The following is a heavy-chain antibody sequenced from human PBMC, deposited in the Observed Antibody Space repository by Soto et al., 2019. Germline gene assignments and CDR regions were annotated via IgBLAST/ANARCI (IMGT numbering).Heavy chain of an antibody. D-gene: IGHD2-2*01. V-gene: IGHV1-18*01. Sequence: ASVKVSCKASGYTFTSYGISWVRQAPGQGLEWMGWISAYNGNTNYAQKLQGRVTMTTDTSTSTAYMELRSLRSDDTAVYYCARGGIVLVPAARRGWFDPWGQGTLVTVSS. CDR3: ARGGIVLVPAARRGWFDP. CDR1: GYTFTSYG. J-gene: IGHJ5*02. CDR2: ISAYNGNT.